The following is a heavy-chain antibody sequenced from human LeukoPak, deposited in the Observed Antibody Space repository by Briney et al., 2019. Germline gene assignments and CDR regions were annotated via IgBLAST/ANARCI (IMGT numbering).Heavy chain of an antibody. J-gene: IGHJ4*02. Sequence: ASVKVSCKASGYTFTDYYIHWVRRAPGQGLEWMGWINPDSGGTNFAQKFQGRVTMTRDTSISTAYMELSRLRSDDTAVYYCARVRYRLAETYIDYWGQGTLVTVSS. V-gene: IGHV1-2*02. CDR2: INPDSGGT. D-gene: IGHD3-16*01. CDR3: ARVRYRLAETYIDY. CDR1: GYTFTDYY.